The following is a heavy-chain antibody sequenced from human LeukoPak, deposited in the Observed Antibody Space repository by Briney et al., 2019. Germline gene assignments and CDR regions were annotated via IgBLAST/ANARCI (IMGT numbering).Heavy chain of an antibody. J-gene: IGHJ4*02. CDR3: ARDNGENYHTAFDH. V-gene: IGHV3-30*03. CDR2: VSADGSNK. D-gene: IGHD2-8*01. CDR1: GFTFSDYG. Sequence: QPGRSLRLSCEASGFTFSDYGMHWVRQAPGKGLEWVAVVSADGSNKQYADSVKGRFTISRDNSKNTLNLQLNSLRAEDTAVYYCARDNGENYHTAFDHWGQGTLVTVSS.